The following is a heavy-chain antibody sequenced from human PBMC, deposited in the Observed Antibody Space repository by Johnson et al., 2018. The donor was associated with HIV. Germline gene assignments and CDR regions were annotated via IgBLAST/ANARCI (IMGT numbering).Heavy chain of an antibody. Sequence: VQLVESGGGVVRPGGSLRLSCAASGFTFDDYAMHWVRQAPGKGLEWVSGIRNDGSVTTYADSVKGRFFISSDNSKNALYLQMNSLRAEDTAVYYCTRGLDYYDSTGFRSASFDIWGQGTMVIVSP. CDR2: IRNDGSVT. CDR3: TRGLDYYDSTGFRSASFDI. J-gene: IGHJ3*02. CDR1: GFTFDDYA. V-gene: IGHV3-74*02. D-gene: IGHD3-22*01.